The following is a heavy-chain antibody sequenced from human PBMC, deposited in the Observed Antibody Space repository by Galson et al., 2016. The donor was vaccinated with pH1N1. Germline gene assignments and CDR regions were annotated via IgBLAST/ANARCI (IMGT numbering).Heavy chain of an antibody. V-gene: IGHV1-46*02. D-gene: IGHD1-1*01. J-gene: IGHJ4*02. Sequence: SVKVSCKASGYTFNNFYVHWLRQAPGQGLEWMGIIDPSGGSTTYAQTFQGRVTMTADTSTSIVYMDLSSLRSDDTAMYYCARWRSSGTYTGFDYWGQGALVTVSS. CDR3: ARWRSSGTYTGFDY. CDR1: GYTFNNFY. CDR2: IDPSGGST.